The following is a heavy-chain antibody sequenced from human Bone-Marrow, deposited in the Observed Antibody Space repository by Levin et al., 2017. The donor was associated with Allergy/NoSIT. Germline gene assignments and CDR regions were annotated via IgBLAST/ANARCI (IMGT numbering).Heavy chain of an antibody. V-gene: IGHV3-53*01. D-gene: IGHD6-19*01. CDR3: ARAQAVAGFGY. CDR2: IYSGGST. J-gene: IGHJ4*02. CDR1: GFTVSSNY. Sequence: PGESLKISCAASGFTVSSNYMSWVRQAPGKGLEWVSVIYSGGSTYYADSVKGRFTISRDNSKNTLYLQMNSLRAEDTAVYYCARAQAVAGFGYWGQGTLVTVSS.